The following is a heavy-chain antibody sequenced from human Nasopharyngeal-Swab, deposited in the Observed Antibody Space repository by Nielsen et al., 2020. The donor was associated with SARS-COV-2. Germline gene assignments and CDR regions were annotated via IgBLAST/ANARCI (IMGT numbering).Heavy chain of an antibody. Sequence: LKISCAASGFRFSDYYMTWIRQAPGKGLEWVSYISSSGTNTYYLDSVKGRFTISRDNAKNSLYLQMNSLRAEDTAVYYCARAVGILGESPWGQGTMVTVSS. CDR2: ISSSGTNT. D-gene: IGHD3-16*01. V-gene: IGHV3-11*01. CDR3: ARAVGILGESP. CDR1: GFRFSDYY. J-gene: IGHJ3*01.